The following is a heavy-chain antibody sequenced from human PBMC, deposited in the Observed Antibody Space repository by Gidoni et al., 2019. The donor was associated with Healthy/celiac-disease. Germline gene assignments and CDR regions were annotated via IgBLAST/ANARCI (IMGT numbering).Heavy chain of an antibody. J-gene: IGHJ4*02. CDR2: IRGSGGST. CDR3: AKLGAAYFDY. D-gene: IGHD3-16*01. Sequence: EVQLLESGGGVVQPGGSLRLACAAAGFTFSSYAMSWVRQAPGKGLEWVSAIRGSGGSTYYADSVKGRFTISSDNSKNTLYLQMSSLRAEDTAVYYCAKLGAAYFDYWGQGTLVTVSS. CDR1: GFTFSSYA. V-gene: IGHV3-23*01.